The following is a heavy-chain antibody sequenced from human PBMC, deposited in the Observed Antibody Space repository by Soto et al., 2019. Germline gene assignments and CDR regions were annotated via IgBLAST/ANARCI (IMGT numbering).Heavy chain of an antibody. CDR1: GFTFSDYY. CDR2: ISSSGSTV. Sequence: HVQLVESGGGLVQPGGSLRLSCAASGFTFSDYYMTWIRQAPGKGLEWISYISSSGSTVNYADSVKGRCTISRDNSKNSLYLQMNSLTAEDTAVYYCARLGSSSTFSLDYWGQGTLVTVSS. J-gene: IGHJ4*02. D-gene: IGHD3-3*02. V-gene: IGHV3-11*01. CDR3: ARLGSSSTFSLDY.